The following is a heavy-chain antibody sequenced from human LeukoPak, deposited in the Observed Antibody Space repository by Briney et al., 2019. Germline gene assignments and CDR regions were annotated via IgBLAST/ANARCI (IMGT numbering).Heavy chain of an antibody. CDR2: IIPIFGTA. CDR3: ARGQGDILTGPEYFQH. D-gene: IGHD3-9*01. V-gene: IGHV1-69*13. CDR1: GGTFSSYA. J-gene: IGHJ1*01. Sequence: SVKVSCKASGGTFSSYAISWVRQAPGQGLEWMGGIIPIFGTANYAQKFQGRVKITADESTSTAYMELSSLRSEDTAVYYCARGQGDILTGPEYFQHWGQGTLVTVSS.